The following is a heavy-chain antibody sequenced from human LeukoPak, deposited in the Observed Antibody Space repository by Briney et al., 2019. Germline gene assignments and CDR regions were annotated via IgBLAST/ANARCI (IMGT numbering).Heavy chain of an antibody. J-gene: IGHJ4*02. CDR3: ARHVGYSSGFDY. V-gene: IGHV4-59*08. Sequence: KPSETLSLTCTVSGGSISSYYWSWIRQPPGKGLEWIGCIYYSGSTNYNPSLKSRVTISVDTSKNQFSLKLGSVTAADTAVYSCARHVGYSSGFDYWGQGTLVTVSS. CDR1: GGSISSYY. CDR2: IYYSGST. D-gene: IGHD5-18*01.